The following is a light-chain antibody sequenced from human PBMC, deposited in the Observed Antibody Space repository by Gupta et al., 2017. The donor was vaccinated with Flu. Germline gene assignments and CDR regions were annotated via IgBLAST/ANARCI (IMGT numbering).Light chain of an antibody. CDR3: QSYDNSLSGSKV. J-gene: IGLJ3*02. CDR1: TSNIGAGYD. V-gene: IGLV1-40*01. Sequence: QFVLTQPPSVSGDPGKRVTISCTGSTSNIGAGYDVHWYQQLPGRAPKRLIFGNNNRPSGVADRFSASKSGTSASLAIAGLQAEEEADYYCQSYDNSLSGSKVFGGGTKLTVL. CDR2: GNN.